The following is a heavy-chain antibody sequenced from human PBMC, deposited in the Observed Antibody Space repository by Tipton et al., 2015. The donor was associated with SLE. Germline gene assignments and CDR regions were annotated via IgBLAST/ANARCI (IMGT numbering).Heavy chain of an antibody. Sequence: TLSLTCAVYGGPLSICYYSWIRQPPGKGLEWIGEINHSGSTNYNPSLKSRVTISVDTSKNQLSLNLESVTAADTAVYYCARLVAARPGYYCGMDVWGQGP. CDR2: INHSGST. CDR1: GGPLSICY. D-gene: IGHD6-6*01. J-gene: IGHJ6*02. CDR3: ARLVAARPGYYCGMDV. V-gene: IGHV4-34*01.